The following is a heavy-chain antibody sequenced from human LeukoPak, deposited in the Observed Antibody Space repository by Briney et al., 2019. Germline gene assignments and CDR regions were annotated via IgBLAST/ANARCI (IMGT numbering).Heavy chain of an antibody. J-gene: IGHJ4*02. V-gene: IGHV3-49*03. CDR1: GSTFGDYA. Sequence: GRSLRLSCTASGSTFGDYAMSWFRQAPGKGLEWVGFIRSKAYGGTTEYAASVKGRFTISRDDSKSIAYLQMNSLKTEDTAVYYCTSTYYDFWSGYSTFDYWGQGTLVTVSS. D-gene: IGHD3-3*01. CDR2: IRSKAYGGTT. CDR3: TSTYYDFWSGYSTFDY.